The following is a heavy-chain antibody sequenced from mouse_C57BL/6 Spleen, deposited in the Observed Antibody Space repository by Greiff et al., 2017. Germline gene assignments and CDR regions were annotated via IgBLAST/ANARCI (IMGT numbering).Heavy chain of an antibody. J-gene: IGHJ2*01. V-gene: IGHV1-81*01. Sequence: QVQLQQSGAELARPGASVKLSCKASGYTFTSYGISWVKQRTGQGLEWIGEIYPRSGNTYYNEKFKGKATLTADKSSSTAYMELRSLTSEDSAVYFCARRYSNPYYFDYWGQGTTLTVSS. D-gene: IGHD2-5*01. CDR2: IYPRSGNT. CDR1: GYTFTSYG. CDR3: ARRYSNPYYFDY.